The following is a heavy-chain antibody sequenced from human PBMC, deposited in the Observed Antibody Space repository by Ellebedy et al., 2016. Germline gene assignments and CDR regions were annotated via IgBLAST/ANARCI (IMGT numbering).Heavy chain of an antibody. D-gene: IGHD2-2*01. CDR3: ARDPGGTKGDY. Sequence: LSLTXXASGFTFSSYGMHWVRQAPGKGLEWVAVIWYDGSNKYYADSVKGRFTISRDNSKNTLYLQMNSLRAEDTAVYYCARDPGGTKGDYWGQGTLVTVSS. J-gene: IGHJ4*02. CDR1: GFTFSSYG. CDR2: IWYDGSNK. V-gene: IGHV3-33*01.